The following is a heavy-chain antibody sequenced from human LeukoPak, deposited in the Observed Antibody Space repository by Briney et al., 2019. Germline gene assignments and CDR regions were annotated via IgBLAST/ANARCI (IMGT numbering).Heavy chain of an antibody. J-gene: IGHJ6*02. D-gene: IGHD1-1*01. V-gene: IGHV3-7*01. Sequence: GGSLRLSCAASGFTFSESWMSWVRQAPGQGLEWVAAIKEDGSEKDYVDSVKGRFTISRDNSKNSLYLQMDSLRAEDTAVYHCATYSNWVAGDVWGQGTTVSVSS. CDR2: IKEDGSEK. CDR3: ATYSNWVAGDV. CDR1: GFTFSESW.